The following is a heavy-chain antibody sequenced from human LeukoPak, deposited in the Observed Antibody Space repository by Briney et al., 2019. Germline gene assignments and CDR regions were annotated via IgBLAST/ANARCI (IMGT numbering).Heavy chain of an antibody. Sequence: PVGSLRLSCAASGFTASSNYTSCVCQAPGKGLGWGSVIYSGGSTYSANSLKGRFTISRDNSKNTLYLQMNSLRAEDRAVYYCARCRPVWGSSSGLLFDYWGQGTLVTVSS. J-gene: IGHJ4*02. CDR1: GFTASSNY. V-gene: IGHV3-53*05. CDR2: IYSGGST. CDR3: ARCRPVWGSSSGLLFDY. D-gene: IGHD6-6*01.